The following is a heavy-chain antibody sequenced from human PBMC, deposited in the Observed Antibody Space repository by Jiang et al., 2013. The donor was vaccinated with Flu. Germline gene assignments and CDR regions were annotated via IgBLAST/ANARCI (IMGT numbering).Heavy chain of an antibody. J-gene: IGHJ5*02. D-gene: IGHD3-22*01. Sequence: GSGLVKPSETLSLTCSVSGGSISSSDSFWGWIRQPPGKGLEWIAVIYSSGSTYYNTSLKSRVTLSVDTSKNQFSLSLSSVTAADTAVYYCARCSRSVYYDSSGSSWFDPWGQGTLVTVSS. V-gene: IGHV4-39*01. CDR1: GGSISSSDSF. CDR2: IYSSGST. CDR3: ARCSRSVYYDSSGSSWFDP.